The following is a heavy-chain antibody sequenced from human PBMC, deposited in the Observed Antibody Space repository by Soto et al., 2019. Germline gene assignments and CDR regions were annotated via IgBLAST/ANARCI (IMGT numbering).Heavy chain of an antibody. V-gene: IGHV3-64*01. Sequence: GGSLRLSCAASGFTFNSYAMHWVRQAPGKGLEYVSAISSNGGSTYYANSVRGRFTISRDNSKNTLYLQMGSLRAEDMAVYYCARDHYYDSSGYYPPNFDYWGQGTLVTVSS. CDR2: ISSNGGST. CDR3: ARDHYYDSSGYYPPNFDY. D-gene: IGHD3-22*01. CDR1: GFTFNSYA. J-gene: IGHJ4*02.